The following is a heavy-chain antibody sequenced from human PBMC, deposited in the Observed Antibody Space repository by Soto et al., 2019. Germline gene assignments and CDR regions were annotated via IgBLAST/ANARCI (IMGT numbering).Heavy chain of an antibody. CDR2: TYTGGST. Sequence: GGSLRLSCAASGFAVSSSYMMWVRQAPGKGLECISLTYTGGSTHYAGSVRGRFTVSRDDSRNTVYLQMNSLRADDTAVYYCARDPPITSDYAMDVWGQGTTVTVSS. CDR1: GFAVSSSY. J-gene: IGHJ6*02. V-gene: IGHV3-53*01. CDR3: ARDPPITSDYAMDV.